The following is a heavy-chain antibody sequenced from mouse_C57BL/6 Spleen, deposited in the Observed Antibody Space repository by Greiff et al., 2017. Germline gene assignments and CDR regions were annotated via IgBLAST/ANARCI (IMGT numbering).Heavy chain of an antibody. J-gene: IGHJ1*03. CDR3: ARGGYDGYLYWYFDV. CDR2: INPNNGGT. D-gene: IGHD2-3*01. CDR1: GYTFTDYY. Sequence: VQLQQSGPELVKPGASVKISCKASGYTFTDYYMNWVKQSHGQSLEWIGDINPNNGGTSYNQKFKGKATLTVDKSSSTAYMELRSLTSEDSAVYYCARGGYDGYLYWYFDVWGTGTTVTVSS. V-gene: IGHV1-26*01.